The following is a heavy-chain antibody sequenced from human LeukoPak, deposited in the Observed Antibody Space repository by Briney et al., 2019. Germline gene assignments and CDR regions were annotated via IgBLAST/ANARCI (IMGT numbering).Heavy chain of an antibody. CDR3: AGHRRYYGSGSYYSDFDS. V-gene: IGHV4-39*01. Sequence: SETLSLTCTVSGGSISSSSYYWGWIRQPPGKGLEWIGSIYYSGSTYYNPSLKSPVTISVDMSKNYFSLKLSSVTAADTAIYYCAGHRRYYGSGSYYSDFDSWGQGTLVTVSS. J-gene: IGHJ4*02. D-gene: IGHD3-10*01. CDR1: GGSISSSSYY. CDR2: IYYSGST.